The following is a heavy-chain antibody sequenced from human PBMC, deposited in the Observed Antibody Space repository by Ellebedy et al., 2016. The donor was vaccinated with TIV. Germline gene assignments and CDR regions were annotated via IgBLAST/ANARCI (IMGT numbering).Heavy chain of an antibody. CDR1: GGSISSYY. CDR2: IYYSGST. Sequence: MPSETLSLTCTVSGGSISSYYWSWIRQPPGKGLEWIGYIYYSGSTNYNPSLKRRVTISVDTSKNQFSLKLSSVTAADTAVYYCARLNDFWSGYSIDYWGQGTLGTVSS. D-gene: IGHD3-3*01. CDR3: ARLNDFWSGYSIDY. V-gene: IGHV4-59*01. J-gene: IGHJ4*02.